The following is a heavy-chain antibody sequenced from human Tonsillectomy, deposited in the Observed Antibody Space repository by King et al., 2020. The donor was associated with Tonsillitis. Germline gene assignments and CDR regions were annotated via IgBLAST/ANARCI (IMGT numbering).Heavy chain of an antibody. D-gene: IGHD5-18*01. V-gene: IGHV3-53*01. Sequence: VQLVESGGGLIQPGGSLRLSCAASGFTVSSNYMNWVRQAPGKGLEWGSVIYSVGSTYYADSVKGRFTISRDNSKNTLYLQMNSLRAEDTAVYYCARDYYSFGLFDYWGQGTLVTVSS. J-gene: IGHJ4*02. CDR1: GFTVSSNY. CDR3: ARDYYSFGLFDY. CDR2: IYSVGST.